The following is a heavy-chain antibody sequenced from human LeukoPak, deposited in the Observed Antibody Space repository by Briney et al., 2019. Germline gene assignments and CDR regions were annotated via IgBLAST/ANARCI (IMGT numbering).Heavy chain of an antibody. J-gene: IGHJ4*02. CDR1: GFTFSNYG. CDR2: IWYDGSNK. V-gene: IGHV3-33*01. Sequence: GMSLRLSCGASGFTFSNYGMHWVRQAPGKGLEWVALIWYDGSNKYYADSVKGRFTISRDYSKKTLYLQMNSLRAEDTAVYYCATDLSYGSLGHWGQGTLVTVSS. D-gene: IGHD5-18*01. CDR3: ATDLSYGSLGH.